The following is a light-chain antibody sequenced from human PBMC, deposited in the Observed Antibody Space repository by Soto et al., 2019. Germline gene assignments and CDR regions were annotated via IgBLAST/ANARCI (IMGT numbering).Light chain of an antibody. CDR1: QTVRNNY. CDR3: QQFSSYPLT. Sequence: EFVSTQSPGTLPSSPWERASRSCMVSQTVRNNYLAWYQQKPGQAPRLLIYDASSRATGIPDRFSGGGSGTDFTLTISRLEPEDFAVYYCQQFSSYPLTFGGGTKVDIK. CDR2: DAS. J-gene: IGKJ4*01. V-gene: IGKV3-20*01.